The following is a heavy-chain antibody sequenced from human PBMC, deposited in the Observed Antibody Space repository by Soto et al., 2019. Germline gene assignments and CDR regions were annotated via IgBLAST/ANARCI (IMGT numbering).Heavy chain of an antibody. D-gene: IGHD6-13*01. J-gene: IGHJ4*02. CDR2: ISYDGSNK. Sequence: ESGGGVVQPGRSLRLSCAASGFTFSSYGMHWARQAPGKGLEWVAVISYDGSNKYYADSVKGRFTISRDNSKNTLYLQMNSLRAEDTAVYYCAKEYRELAAAGTIFDYWGQGTLVTVSS. CDR1: GFTFSSYG. CDR3: AKEYRELAAAGTIFDY. V-gene: IGHV3-30*18.